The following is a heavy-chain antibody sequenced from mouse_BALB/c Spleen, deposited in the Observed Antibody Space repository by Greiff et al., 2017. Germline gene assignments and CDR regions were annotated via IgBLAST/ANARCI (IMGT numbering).Heavy chain of an antibody. CDR1: SYTFTDYA. Sequence: QVHVKQSGPELVRPGVSVKISCKGSSYTFTDYAMHWVKQSHAKSLEWIGVISTYYGNTNYNQKFKGKATMTVDKSSSTAYMELARLTSEDSAVYYCARDGYDVGGFAYWGQGTLVTVSA. CDR3: ARDGYDVGGFAY. CDR2: ISTYYGNT. D-gene: IGHD2-2*01. J-gene: IGHJ3*01. V-gene: IGHV1-67*01.